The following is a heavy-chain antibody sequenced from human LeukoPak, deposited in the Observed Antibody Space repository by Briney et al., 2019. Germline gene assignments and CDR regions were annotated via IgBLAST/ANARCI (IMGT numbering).Heavy chain of an antibody. D-gene: IGHD3-22*01. CDR1: GFTVSSNY. CDR2: INWNGGST. CDR3: ARPSTYYYDSSGYFSAFDI. J-gene: IGHJ3*02. Sequence: GGSLRLSCAASGFTVSSNYMSWVRQAPGKGLEWVSGINWNGGSTGYADSVKGRFTISRDNAKNSLYLQMNSLRAEDTALYYCARPSTYYYDSSGYFSAFDIWGQGTTVTVSS. V-gene: IGHV3-20*04.